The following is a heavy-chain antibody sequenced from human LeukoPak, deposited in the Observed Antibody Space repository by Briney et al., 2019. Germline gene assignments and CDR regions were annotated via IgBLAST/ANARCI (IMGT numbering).Heavy chain of an antibody. CDR3: AREGSTTVTTPWIDY. J-gene: IGHJ4*02. CDR1: GFTFSGYW. D-gene: IGHD4-17*01. CDR2: INTDGSST. Sequence: GGSLRLSCAASGFTFSGYWMHWVRQAPGKGLVWVSRINTDGSSTSYADSVKGRFTISRDNAKNTLYLQMNSLRAEDTAVYYCAREGSTTVTTPWIDYWGQGTLVTVSS. V-gene: IGHV3-74*01.